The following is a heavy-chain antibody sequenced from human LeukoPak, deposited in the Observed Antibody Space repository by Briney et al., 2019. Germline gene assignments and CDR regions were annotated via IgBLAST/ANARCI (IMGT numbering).Heavy chain of an antibody. V-gene: IGHV4-30-2*01. J-gene: IGHJ5*02. D-gene: IGHD2/OR15-2a*01. Sequence: SETLSLTCAVSGGSISSGGYSWSWIRQPPGKGLEWIGYIYHSGSTYYNPSLKSRVTISVDRSKNQFPLKLSSVTAADTAVYYCARTNTTDRFFDPWGQGTLVTVSS. CDR2: IYHSGST. CDR1: GGSISSGGYS. CDR3: ARTNTTDRFFDP.